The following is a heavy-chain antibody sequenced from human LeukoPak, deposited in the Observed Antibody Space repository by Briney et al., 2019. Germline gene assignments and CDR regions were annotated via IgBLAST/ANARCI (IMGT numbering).Heavy chain of an antibody. CDR2: IKSKTDGGTT. CDR1: GFTFSSYG. J-gene: IGHJ4*02. D-gene: IGHD3-22*01. V-gene: IGHV3-15*01. CDR3: TTGEYYDSSGYSPVDY. Sequence: PGGSLRLSCAASGFTFSSYGMHWVRQAPGKGLEWVGRIKSKTDGGTTDYAAPVKGRFTISRDDSKNTLYLQMNSLKTEDTAVYYCTTGEYYDSSGYSPVDYWGQGTLVTVSS.